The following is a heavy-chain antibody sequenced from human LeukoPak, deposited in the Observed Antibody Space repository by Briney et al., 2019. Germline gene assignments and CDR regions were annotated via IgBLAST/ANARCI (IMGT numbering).Heavy chain of an antibody. D-gene: IGHD6-13*01. J-gene: IGHJ4*02. CDR1: GGSISSYY. V-gene: IGHV4-59*01. CDR2: IYYSGST. Sequence: SETLSLTCTVSGGSISSYYWSWIRQPPGKGLEWIGYIYYSGSTNYNPSLKSRVTISVDTSKNQFSLKVSSVTAADTAVYYCARDLEQQLVVLDYWGQGTLVTVSS. CDR3: ARDLEQQLVVLDY.